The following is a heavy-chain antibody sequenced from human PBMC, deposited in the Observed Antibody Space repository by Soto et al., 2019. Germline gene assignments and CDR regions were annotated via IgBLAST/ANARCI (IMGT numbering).Heavy chain of an antibody. D-gene: IGHD6-19*01. CDR1: GGTFSSYA. CDR3: ATQWGPPPGSGWHDAFDI. V-gene: IGHV1-69*06. J-gene: IGHJ3*02. Sequence: SVKVSCKASGGTFSSYAISWVRQAPGQGLEWMGGIIPIFGTANYAQKFQGRVTITADKSTSTAYMELSSLRSEDTAVYYCATQWGPPPGSGWHDAFDIWGQGTMVTVSS. CDR2: IIPIFGTA.